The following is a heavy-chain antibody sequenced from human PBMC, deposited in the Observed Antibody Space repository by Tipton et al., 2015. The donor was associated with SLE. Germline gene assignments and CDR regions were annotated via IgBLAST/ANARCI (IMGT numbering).Heavy chain of an antibody. CDR1: GGSISSSSYY. Sequence: TLSLTCTVSGGSISSSSYYWGWISQPPGKGLEWIGSIYYSGSTYYNPSLKSRVTISVDTSKNQFSLKLSSVTAADTAVYYCARSSYSSGWYLLWGQGTLVTVSS. J-gene: IGHJ4*02. CDR3: ARSSYSSGWYLL. V-gene: IGHV4-39*07. CDR2: IYYSGST. D-gene: IGHD6-19*01.